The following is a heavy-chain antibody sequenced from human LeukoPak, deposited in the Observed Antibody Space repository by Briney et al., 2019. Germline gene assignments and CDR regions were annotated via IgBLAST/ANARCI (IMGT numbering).Heavy chain of an antibody. CDR2: INPNSGGT. CDR1: GYTFTGYY. V-gene: IGHV1-2*02. J-gene: IGHJ5*02. CDR3: ARGSYYDSSGYLNWFDP. Sequence: ASVKVSCKASGYTFTGYYMHWVRQAPGQGLEWMGWINPNSGGTNYAQKFQGRVTMTRDTSISTAYMELSRLRSDDTAVYYCARGSYYDSSGYLNWFDPWGQGTLVTVSS. D-gene: IGHD3-22*01.